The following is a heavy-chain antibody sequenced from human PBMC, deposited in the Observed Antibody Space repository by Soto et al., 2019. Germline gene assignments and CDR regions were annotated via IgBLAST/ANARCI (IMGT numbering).Heavy chain of an antibody. V-gene: IGHV2-5*02. CDR2: IYWDDDK. D-gene: IGHD2-15*01. CDR1: GFSLSTSGVG. CDR3: AHRPSYCSGGSCYSGFDY. J-gene: IGHJ4*02. Sequence: QITLKESGPTLVKPTQTLTLTFTFSGFSLSTSGVGVGWIRRPPGKALEWLALIYWDDDKRYSPSLKSRLTITKDTSKNQVVLTMTNMDPVDTATYYCAHRPSYCSGGSCYSGFDYWGQGTLVTVSS.